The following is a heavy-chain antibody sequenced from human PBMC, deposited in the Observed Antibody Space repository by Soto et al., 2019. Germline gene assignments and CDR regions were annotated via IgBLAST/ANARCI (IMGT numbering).Heavy chain of an antibody. J-gene: IGHJ4*02. CDR2: IIPSVGIT. D-gene: IGHD2-2*01. CDR1: GGTFSSYT. V-gene: IGHV1-69*02. Sequence: QVQLVQSGAEVKKPGSSVKVSCRASGGTFSSYTITWMRQAPGQGLEWMGRIIPSVGITNYAQRFQGRVTMAAEQSTNTAYMELSSLRSDDTAIYYCAIAYYQVLSPLDYWGQGTLVTVSS. CDR3: AIAYYQVLSPLDY.